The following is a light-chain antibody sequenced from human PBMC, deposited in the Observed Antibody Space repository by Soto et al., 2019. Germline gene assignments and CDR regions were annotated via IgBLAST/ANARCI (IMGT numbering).Light chain of an antibody. V-gene: IGLV4-60*02. Sequence: QPVLTQSSSASASLGSSVKLTCTLSSGHSSYIIAWHQQQPGKAPRYLMKLEGSGSYNKGSGVPDRFSGSRSGADRYLTIPSLQFEDEADYYCETWDFNTRVFGGGTNLTVL. CDR1: SGHSSYI. J-gene: IGLJ3*02. CDR2: LEGSGSY. CDR3: ETWDFNTRV.